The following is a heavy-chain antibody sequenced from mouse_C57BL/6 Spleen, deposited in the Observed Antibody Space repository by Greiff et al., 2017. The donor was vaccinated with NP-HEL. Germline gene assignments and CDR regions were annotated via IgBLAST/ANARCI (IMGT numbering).Heavy chain of an antibody. CDR1: GFTFSSYG. J-gene: IGHJ4*01. Sequence: EVMLVESGGDLVKPGGSLKLSCAASGFTFSSYGMSWVRQTPDKRLEWVATISSGGSYTYYPDSVKGRFTISRDNAKNTLYLQMSSLKSEDTAMYYCARMGYYDYDEDAMDYWGQGTSVTVSS. CDR2: ISSGGSYT. CDR3: ARMGYYDYDEDAMDY. V-gene: IGHV5-6*01. D-gene: IGHD2-4*01.